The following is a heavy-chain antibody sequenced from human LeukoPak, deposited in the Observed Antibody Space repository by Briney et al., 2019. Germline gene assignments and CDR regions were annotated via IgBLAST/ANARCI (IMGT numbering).Heavy chain of an antibody. J-gene: IGHJ4*02. CDR3: ATQYGDYVYYFDY. D-gene: IGHD4-17*01. CDR1: GYTFTGYY. V-gene: IGHV1-2*02. Sequence: ASVKVSCKASGYTFTGYYLHWVRRAPGQGLEGMGWINPNSGDTNYAQNFQGRVTMTRDTSISTAYMELTRLRSDDTAVYYCATQYGDYVYYFDYWGQGTLVTVSS. CDR2: INPNSGDT.